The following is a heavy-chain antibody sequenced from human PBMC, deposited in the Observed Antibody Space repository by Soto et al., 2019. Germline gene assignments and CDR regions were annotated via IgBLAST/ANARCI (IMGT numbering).Heavy chain of an antibody. CDR1: GGSFSGYY. CDR2: VNHSGTT. CDR3: ARGIGDCSCINCDSYRRLHFDS. Sequence: QVQLQQWGAGLLKPSETLSLTCAVSGGSFSGYYWNWIRQSPEKGLEWIGEVNHSGTTYYNPPRKTRVTISVHTPKNQFSLKMSSVTAADTAVYYCARGIGDCSCINCDSYRRLHFDSWGQGTLVTVSS. V-gene: IGHV4-34*01. J-gene: IGHJ4*02. D-gene: IGHD2-2*01.